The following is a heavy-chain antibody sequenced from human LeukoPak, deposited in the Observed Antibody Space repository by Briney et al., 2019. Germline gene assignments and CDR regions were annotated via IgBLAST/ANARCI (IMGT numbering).Heavy chain of an antibody. Sequence: GGSLRLSCAASGFTFSSYAMSWVRQAPGKGLEWVSAISGSGGSTYYADSVKGRFTISRDNSKNTLYLQMNSLRAEDTAVYYCAKDLDSSGYYYWYFDLWGRGTLVTVSS. CDR1: GFTFSSYA. V-gene: IGHV3-23*01. CDR3: AKDLDSSGYYYWYFDL. CDR2: ISGSGGST. J-gene: IGHJ2*01. D-gene: IGHD3-22*01.